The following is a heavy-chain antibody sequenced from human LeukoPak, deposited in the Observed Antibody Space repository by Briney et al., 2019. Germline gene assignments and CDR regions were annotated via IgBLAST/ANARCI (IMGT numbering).Heavy chain of an antibody. J-gene: IGHJ3*02. D-gene: IGHD3-3*01. V-gene: IGHV3-21*01. CDR2: ISSSSSYI. Sequence: PGGSLRLSCAASGFTFSSYSMNWVRQAPGKGLEWVSSISSSSSYIYYADSVKGRFTISRDNAKNSLYLQMNSLRAEDTAVYYCARDSMTYYDFWSGPDAFDIWGQGTMVTVSS. CDR3: ARDSMTYYDFWSGPDAFDI. CDR1: GFTFSSYS.